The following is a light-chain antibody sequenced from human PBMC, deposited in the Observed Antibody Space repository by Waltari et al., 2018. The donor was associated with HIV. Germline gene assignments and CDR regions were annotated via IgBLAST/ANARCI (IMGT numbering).Light chain of an antibody. CDR2: TNT. CDR3: ATWDDSLNGHVV. V-gene: IGLV1-44*01. J-gene: IGLJ2*01. CDR1: SSNIGDNT. Sequence: QSVLTQPPSVSGTPGQRVTISCSGSSSNIGDNTVNWYQQPPGTAPKLLIYTNTQRHSGVPDRFSGSKSGTSASLAISGLQSEDEADYYCATWDDSLNGHVVFGGGTKLTVL.